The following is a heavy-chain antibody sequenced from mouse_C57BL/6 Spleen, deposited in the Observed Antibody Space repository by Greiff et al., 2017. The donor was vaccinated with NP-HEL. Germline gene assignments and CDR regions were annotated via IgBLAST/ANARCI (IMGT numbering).Heavy chain of an antibody. V-gene: IGHV1-15*01. D-gene: IGHD1-1*01. Sequence: QVQLQQSGAELVRPGASVTLSCKASGYTFTDYEMHWVKQTPVHGLEWIGAIDPETGGTAYNQKFKGKAILTADKSSSTAYMELRSLTSEDSAVYYCTRRNGRRGYAMDYWGQGTSVTVSS. CDR2: IDPETGGT. CDR3: TRRNGRRGYAMDY. J-gene: IGHJ4*01. CDR1: GYTFTDYE.